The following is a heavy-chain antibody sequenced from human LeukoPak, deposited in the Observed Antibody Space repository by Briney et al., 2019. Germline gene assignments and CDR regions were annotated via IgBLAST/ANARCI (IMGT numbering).Heavy chain of an antibody. CDR3: ARESKDYYYYGMDV. CDR1: GDTFSSYA. Sequence: ASVKVSCKASGDTFSSYAISWVRQAPGQGLEWMGRIIPILGIANYAQKFQGRVTITADKSTSTAYMELSSLRSEDTAVYYCARESKDYYYYGMDVWGQGTTVTVSS. V-gene: IGHV1-69*04. CDR2: IIPILGIA. J-gene: IGHJ6*02.